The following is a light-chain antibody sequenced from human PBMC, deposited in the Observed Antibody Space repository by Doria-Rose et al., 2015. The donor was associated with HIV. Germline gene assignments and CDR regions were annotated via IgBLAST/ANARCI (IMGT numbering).Light chain of an antibody. V-gene: IGKV3-20*01. CDR1: QSFSSTY. J-gene: IGKJ1*01. CDR3: HQYGTSWT. CDR2: DGS. Sequence: EIVLTQSPGTLSLSPGERATLSCRASQSFSSTYLAWYQQKPGQAPSLLIYDGSTRATGISDRFSASGSVTDFTLTINRPGPEDFALYYCHQYGTSWTFGQGTKVEI.